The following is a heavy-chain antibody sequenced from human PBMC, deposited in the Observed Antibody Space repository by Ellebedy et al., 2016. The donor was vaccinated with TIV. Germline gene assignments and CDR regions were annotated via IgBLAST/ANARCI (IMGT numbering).Heavy chain of an antibody. Sequence: GGSLRLSCAASGFSFTSYWMSWVRQAPGKGLEWVANINQGGSVKYYVDSVKVRFTISRDNAKNSLYLQMNSLRAEDTAVYYCATDGSYGDYRSPTHAFVFWGQGTMVSVAS. CDR1: GFSFTSYW. CDR3: ATDGSYGDYRSPTHAFVF. J-gene: IGHJ3*01. V-gene: IGHV3-7*01. CDR2: INQGGSVK. D-gene: IGHD4-17*01.